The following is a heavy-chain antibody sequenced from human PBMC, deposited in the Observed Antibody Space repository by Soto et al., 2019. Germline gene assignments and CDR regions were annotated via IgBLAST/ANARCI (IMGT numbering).Heavy chain of an antibody. CDR2: INAGNGNT. CDR3: ARGEDSSGYYCGMWY. J-gene: IGHJ4*02. V-gene: IGHV1-3*01. Sequence: QVQLVQSGAEVKKPGASVKVSCKASGYTFTSYAMHWVRQAPGQRLEWMGWINAGNGNTKYSQKRQGRVTITSDTSASTDYMEMSSLRSEDTAVYYCARGEDSSGYYCGMWYWGQGTLVTVSS. D-gene: IGHD3-22*01. CDR1: GYTFTSYA.